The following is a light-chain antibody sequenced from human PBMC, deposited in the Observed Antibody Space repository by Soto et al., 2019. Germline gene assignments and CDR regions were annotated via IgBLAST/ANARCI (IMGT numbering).Light chain of an antibody. V-gene: IGLV2-14*01. Sequence: QSALTQPASVSGSPGQSITISCTGTSTDVGGYNYDSWYQQHPGKAPKLIIYEVSNRPSGASNRFSGSKSGNTASLTISGLQAEDEADYYCSSYTSSSTYVFGTGTKVTVL. CDR3: SSYTSSSTYV. J-gene: IGLJ1*01. CDR1: STDVGGYNY. CDR2: EVS.